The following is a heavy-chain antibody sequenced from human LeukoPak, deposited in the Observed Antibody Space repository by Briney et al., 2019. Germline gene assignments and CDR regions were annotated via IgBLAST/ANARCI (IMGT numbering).Heavy chain of an antibody. CDR3: AKGHSGSYSPLFHY. J-gene: IGHJ4*02. Sequence: GGSLRLSCAASGFTFSSYAMTWVRQAPGKGLEWVSIIGGSGDSIYYADSVKGRFTISRDNSQNTLYLQMNSLSAEDTAVYYCAKGHSGSYSPLFHYWGQGTLVTVSS. CDR1: GFTFSSYA. D-gene: IGHD3-10*01. V-gene: IGHV3-23*01. CDR2: IGGSGDSI.